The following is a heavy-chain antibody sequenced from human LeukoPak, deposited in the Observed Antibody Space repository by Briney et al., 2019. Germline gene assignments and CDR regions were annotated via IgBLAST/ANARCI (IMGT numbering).Heavy chain of an antibody. Sequence: PGGSLRLSCAASGFTFSSYGMHWVRQAPGKGLEWVAFIRYDGSNKYYADSVKGRFTISRDNSKNTLYLQMNSLRAEDTAVYYCAKLLVRSEDAFDIWGQGTMVTVSS. CDR3: AKLLVRSEDAFDI. CDR1: GFTFSSYG. D-gene: IGHD2-15*01. V-gene: IGHV3-30*02. CDR2: IRYDGSNK. J-gene: IGHJ3*02.